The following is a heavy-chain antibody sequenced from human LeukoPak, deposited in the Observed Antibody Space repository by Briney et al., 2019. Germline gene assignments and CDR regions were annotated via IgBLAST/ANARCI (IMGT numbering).Heavy chain of an antibody. CDR2: IWYDGSNK. CDR1: GFTFSSHS. Sequence: GGSLRLSCAASGFTFSSHSMHWVRQAPGKGLEWVAVIWYDGSNKYYADSVKGRFTISRDNSKNTLYLQMNSLRAEDTAVYYCARFGSVDAFDIWGQGTMVTVSS. CDR3: ARFGSVDAFDI. J-gene: IGHJ3*02. D-gene: IGHD2-15*01. V-gene: IGHV3-33*08.